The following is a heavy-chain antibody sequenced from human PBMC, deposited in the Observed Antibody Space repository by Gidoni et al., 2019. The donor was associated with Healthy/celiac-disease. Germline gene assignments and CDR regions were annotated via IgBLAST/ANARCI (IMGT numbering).Heavy chain of an antibody. CDR3: AKAPSAVAFDY. V-gene: IGHV3-23*01. CDR1: GFTFSSYA. CDR2: ISSSGIST. D-gene: IGHD6-19*01. Sequence: ELQLLASGGGLVQPGGSLRLSFSASGFTFSSYAMSWVRQATGKGLELVSAISSSGISTYYADSVKGRFTLSRDNSKNTLYLQMNSLRAEDTAIYYCAKAPSAVAFDYWGQGTLVTVSS. J-gene: IGHJ4*02.